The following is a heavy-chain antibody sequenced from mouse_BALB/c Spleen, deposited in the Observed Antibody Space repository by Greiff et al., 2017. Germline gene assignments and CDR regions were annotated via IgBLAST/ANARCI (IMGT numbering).Heavy chain of an antibody. CDR2: INPSNGGT. J-gene: IGHJ2*01. Sequence: QVQLQQPGAELVKPGASVKLSCKASGYTFTSYYMYWVKQRPGQGLEWIGGINPSNGGTNFNEKFKSKATLTVDKSSSTAYMQLSSLTSEDSAVYYCTRSHYYGHCCDYWGQGTTLTVSS. V-gene: IGHV1S81*02. CDR1: GYTFTSYY. D-gene: IGHD1-2*01. CDR3: TRSHYYGHCCDY.